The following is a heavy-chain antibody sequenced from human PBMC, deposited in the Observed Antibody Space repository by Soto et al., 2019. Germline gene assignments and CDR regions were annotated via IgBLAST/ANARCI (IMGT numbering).Heavy chain of an antibody. CDR3: ARGRRWYDFWSGYSPVYYYYYGMDV. CDR1: GGSFSGYY. J-gene: IGHJ6*02. CDR2: INHSGST. D-gene: IGHD3-3*01. V-gene: IGHV4-34*01. Sequence: SETLSLTCAVYGGSFSGYYWSWIRQPPGKGLEWIGEINHSGSTNYNPSLKSRVTISVDTSKNQFSLKLSTVTAADTAVYYCARGRRWYDFWSGYSPVYYYYYGMDVWGQGSTVTVSS.